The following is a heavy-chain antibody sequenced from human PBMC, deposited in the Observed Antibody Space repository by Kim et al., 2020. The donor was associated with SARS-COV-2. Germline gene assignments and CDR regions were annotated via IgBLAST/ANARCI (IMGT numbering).Heavy chain of an antibody. CDR3: ARRGHDYGDFTTFPFD. Sequence: SETLSLTCTVSGGSISSSSYYWGWIRQPPGKGLEWIGSIYYSGSTYYNPSLRSRVTISVDTSKNQFSLKLSSVTAADTAVYYCARRGHDYGDFTTFPFD. D-gene: IGHD4-17*01. CDR2: IYYSGST. J-gene: IGHJ4*01. V-gene: IGHV4-39*01. CDR1: GGSISSSSYY.